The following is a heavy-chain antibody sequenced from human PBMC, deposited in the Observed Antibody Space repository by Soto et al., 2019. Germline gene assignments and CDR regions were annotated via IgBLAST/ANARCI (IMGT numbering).Heavy chain of an antibody. CDR1: GFTFSSYA. J-gene: IGHJ5*02. CDR2: ISGSGGST. D-gene: IGHD5-12*01. V-gene: IGHV3-23*01. CDR3: AKGPGWLRANWFYP. Sequence: GGSLRLSCTASGFTFSSYAMRWVRQAPGKGLEWVSAISGSGGSTYYADSVKGRVTISRDNSKNTLYLELNSVRAEHTAVYYCAKGPGWLRANWFYPWGQGT.